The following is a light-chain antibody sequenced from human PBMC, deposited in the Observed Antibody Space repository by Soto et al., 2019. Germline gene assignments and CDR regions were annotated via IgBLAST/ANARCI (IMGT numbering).Light chain of an antibody. V-gene: IGLV2-18*02. CDR3: RSYTTSNTMV. CDR2: EVG. CDR1: SSDIGSYNR. J-gene: IGLJ3*02. Sequence: QSALTQPPSVSGSPGQSVTISCSGTSSDIGSYNRVSWYQQPPGTAPKLIIYEVGNRPSGVPDRFSGSKSGNAASLTISGLQAEDEADYYCRSYTTSNTMVFGGGTQRTVL.